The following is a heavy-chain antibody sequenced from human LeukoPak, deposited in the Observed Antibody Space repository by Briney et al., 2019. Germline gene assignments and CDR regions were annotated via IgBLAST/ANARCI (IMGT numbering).Heavy chain of an antibody. D-gene: IGHD1-1*01. Sequence: PSQTLSLTCAVYGGSFSGYYWSWIRQPPGKGLEWIGENNHSGSPNYNPSPKSRVPISVDTSKKQFSRKLSSVTAADTAVYYGAIQRQGTMLYWGQGTLVTFSS. CDR3: AIQRQGTMLY. CDR1: GGSFSGYY. V-gene: IGHV4-34*01. J-gene: IGHJ4*02. CDR2: NNHSGSP.